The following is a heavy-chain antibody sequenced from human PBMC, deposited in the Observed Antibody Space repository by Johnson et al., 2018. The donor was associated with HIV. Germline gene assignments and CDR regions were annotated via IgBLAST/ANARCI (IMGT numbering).Heavy chain of an antibody. D-gene: IGHD3-22*01. V-gene: IGHV3-53*01. CDR3: ARGVSSGYYWNAFDV. Sequence: MQLVESGGRLIQPGGSLRLSCTASDFTVSSNYMSWVRQAPGKGLEWVSVIYSGGSTYYADSVKGRFTISRDNSKNTLYLQMNSLRAEDTALYYCARGVSSGYYWNAFDVWGQGTMATVSS. CDR2: IYSGGST. J-gene: IGHJ3*01. CDR1: DFTVSSNY.